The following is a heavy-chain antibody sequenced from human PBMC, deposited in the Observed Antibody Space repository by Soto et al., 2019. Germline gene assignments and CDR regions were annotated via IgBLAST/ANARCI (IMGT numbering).Heavy chain of an antibody. V-gene: IGHV3-7*01. CDR2: IKQDGSEK. CDR3: ARDWYCSGGSCYSSVAFDI. Sequence: GGSLRLSCAASGFTFSSYWMSWVRQAPGKGLEWVANIKQDGSEKYYVDSVKGRFTISRDNAKNSLYLQMNSLRAEDTAVYYCARDWYCSGGSCYSSVAFDIWGQGTMVTVSS. CDR1: GFTFSSYW. J-gene: IGHJ3*02. D-gene: IGHD2-15*01.